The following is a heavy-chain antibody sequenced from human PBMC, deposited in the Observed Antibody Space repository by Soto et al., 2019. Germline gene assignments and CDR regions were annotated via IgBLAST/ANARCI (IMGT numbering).Heavy chain of an antibody. CDR2: IFYSGST. CDR1: GGSISYYY. V-gene: IGHV4-59*01. CDR3: ARGSPPSKYGLDV. Sequence: LSLTCTVSGGSISYYYWNWIRQSPGKGLEWIGYIFYSGSTHYNPSLKSRVTISIDTSKNQFSLRLTSVTAADTAVYFCARGSPPSKYGLDVWGQGTTVTVSS. J-gene: IGHJ6*02. D-gene: IGHD6-13*01.